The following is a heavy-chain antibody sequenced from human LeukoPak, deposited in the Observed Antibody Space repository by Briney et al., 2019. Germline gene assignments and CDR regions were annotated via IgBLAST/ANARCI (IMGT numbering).Heavy chain of an antibody. Sequence: ASVKVSCKASGYTFTNSYIHWVRQAPGQVLEWMGLINPDGGNTNYAQNFQGRVTLTRDTSTSTAYMELRSLRSDDTAVYYCARDIKSSSWFDYYYYYMDVWGKGTTVTVSS. J-gene: IGHJ6*03. V-gene: IGHV1-46*01. CDR1: GYTFTNSY. CDR2: INPDGGNT. CDR3: ARDIKSSSWFDYYYYYMDV. D-gene: IGHD6-13*01.